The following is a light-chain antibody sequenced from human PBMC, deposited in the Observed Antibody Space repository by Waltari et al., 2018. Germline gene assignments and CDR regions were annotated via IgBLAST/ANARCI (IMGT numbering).Light chain of an antibody. CDR1: RLGDKY. CDR2: EDV. V-gene: IGLV3-1*01. J-gene: IGLJ1*01. CDR3: HTWEGGAVV. Sequence: SYELTQPHSVSVSPGQTAIITCSGPRLGDKYVSWYQQKAGQSPVLVVYEDVKRPSGIPDRFSGSNSGTTATLTVSGAQAMDEADYYCHTWEGGAVVFSTGTKVTVL.